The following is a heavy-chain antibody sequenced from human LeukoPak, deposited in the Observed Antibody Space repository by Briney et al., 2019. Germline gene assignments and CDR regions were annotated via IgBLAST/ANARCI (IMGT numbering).Heavy chain of an antibody. CDR1: GFTFSDYY. Sequence: PGGSLRLSCAASGFTFSDYYMSWIRQAPGKGLEWVSYISSSGSTIYYADSVKGRFTISRDNAKNSPYLQMNSLRAEDTAVYYCARDPTNGDNWFDPWGQGTLVTVSS. J-gene: IGHJ5*02. CDR3: ARDPTNGDNWFDP. CDR2: ISSSGSTI. D-gene: IGHD2-8*01. V-gene: IGHV3-11*04.